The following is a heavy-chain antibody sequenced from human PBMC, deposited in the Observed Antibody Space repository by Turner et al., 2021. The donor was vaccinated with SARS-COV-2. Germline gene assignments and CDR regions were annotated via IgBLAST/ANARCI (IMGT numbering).Heavy chain of an antibody. Sequence: QVQLVQSGAEEHKPGASVKVSCKASGYTFTGYYMHWVRKAPGHGLEWMGWISLNSGGTNYARKLAERVTITRDTSISTVYMELSRITSDDTAVYFCAGGSGGLHPVDSWGRGTLVTVSS. CDR2: ISLNSGGT. V-gene: IGHV1-2*02. CDR1: GYTFTGYY. J-gene: IGHJ4*02. CDR3: AGGSGGLHPVDS. D-gene: IGHD3-16*01.